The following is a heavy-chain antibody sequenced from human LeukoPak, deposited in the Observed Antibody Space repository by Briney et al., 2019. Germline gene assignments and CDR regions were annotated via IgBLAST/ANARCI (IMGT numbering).Heavy chain of an antibody. V-gene: IGHV4-30-4*01. D-gene: IGHD3-9*01. CDR2: IYYSGST. CDR3: ASPDILTGRDAFDI. Sequence: SETLSLTCTVSGGSISSGDYYWSWFRQPPGKGLEWIGYIYYSGSTYYNPSLKSRVTISVDTSKNQFSLKLSSVTAADTAVYYCASPDILTGRDAFDIWGQGTMVTVSS. CDR1: GGSISSGDYY. J-gene: IGHJ3*02.